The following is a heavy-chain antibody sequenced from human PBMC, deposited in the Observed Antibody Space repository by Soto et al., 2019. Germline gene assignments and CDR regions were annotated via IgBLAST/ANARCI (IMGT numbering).Heavy chain of an antibody. Sequence: GASVKVSCKASGGTFSSYTISWVRQAPGQGLEWMGRIIPILGIANYAQKLQGRVTITADKSTSTAYMELSSLRSEDTAVYYYAGERVFWLGGSFSYYYYYMDVGGKGTTVTFSS. CDR1: GGTFSSYT. D-gene: IGHD3-10*01. CDR3: AGERVFWLGGSFSYYYYYMDV. CDR2: IIPILGIA. V-gene: IGHV1-69*04. J-gene: IGHJ6*03.